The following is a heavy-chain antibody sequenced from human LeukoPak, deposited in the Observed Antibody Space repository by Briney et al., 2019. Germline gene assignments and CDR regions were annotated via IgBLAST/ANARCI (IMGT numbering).Heavy chain of an antibody. Sequence: PGGSLRLSCAASGFTFSSYGMHWVRQAPGKGLEWVAVISYDGSNKYYADSVKGRFTISRDNSKNTLYLQMNSLRAEDTAVYYCAKDDEITVAGIKDWGQGTLVTVSS. D-gene: IGHD6-19*01. CDR3: AKDDEITVAGIKD. CDR2: ISYDGSNK. J-gene: IGHJ4*02. CDR1: GFTFSSYG. V-gene: IGHV3-30*18.